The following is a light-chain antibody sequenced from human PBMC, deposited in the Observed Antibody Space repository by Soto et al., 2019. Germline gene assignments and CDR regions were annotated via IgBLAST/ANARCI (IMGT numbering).Light chain of an antibody. V-gene: IGKV4-1*01. Sequence: DIVMTQSPDSLAASLGERATINCESSQSVLFTSNNKNYLAWYQQKPGQPPKLLLSWASARESGVPERFSGSGSGTLFTLSISSLQAEDVAVYYCQQYYTLPLTFGGGTKVEIK. J-gene: IGKJ4*01. CDR2: WAS. CDR1: QSVLFTSNNKNY. CDR3: QQYYTLPLT.